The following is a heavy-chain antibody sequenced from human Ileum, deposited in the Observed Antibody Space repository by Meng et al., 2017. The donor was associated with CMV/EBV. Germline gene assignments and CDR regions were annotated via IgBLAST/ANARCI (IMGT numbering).Heavy chain of an antibody. D-gene: IGHD1-20*01. CDR2: IYSGGST. CDR3: ARFRVGITGTDYYYYGMDV. CDR1: GFTVSSNY. Sequence: GESLKISCAASGFTVSSNYMSWVRQAPGKGLEWVSVIYSGGSTYYADSVKGRFTTSRDNSNNTPYLQMNSLRAEDTAVYYCARFRVGITGTDYYYYGMDVWGQGTTVTVSS. J-gene: IGHJ6*02. V-gene: IGHV3-53*01.